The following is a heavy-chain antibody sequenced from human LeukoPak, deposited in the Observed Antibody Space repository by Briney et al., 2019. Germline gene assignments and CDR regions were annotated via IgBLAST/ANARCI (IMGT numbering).Heavy chain of an antibody. Sequence: ASVKVSCKASGYPFTTYDINWVRPATGQGLEWMGWMDPNNENTGFAQKFQGRVTITRNTSISTAYMELSSLTSEDTAVYYCATGGIAAAPPEYWGQGTLVTVSS. D-gene: IGHD6-25*01. CDR1: GYPFTTYD. V-gene: IGHV1-8*03. J-gene: IGHJ4*02. CDR3: ATGGIAAAPPEY. CDR2: MDPNNENT.